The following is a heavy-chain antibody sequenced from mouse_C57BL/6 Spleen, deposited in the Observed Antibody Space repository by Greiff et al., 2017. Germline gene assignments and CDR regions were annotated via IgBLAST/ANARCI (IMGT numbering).Heavy chain of an antibody. CDR2: IDPNRGGT. CDR1: GYTFTSYW. V-gene: IGHV1-72*01. Sequence: QVQLQQPGAELVKPGASVTLSCKASGYTFTSYWMHWVKQRPGRGLEWIGRIDPNRGGTKYNEKFKSKATLTVDKPSSTAYMQLSSLTSEDSAVYYCASARDYYAMDYWGQGTSVTVSS. CDR3: ASARDYYAMDY. J-gene: IGHJ4*01.